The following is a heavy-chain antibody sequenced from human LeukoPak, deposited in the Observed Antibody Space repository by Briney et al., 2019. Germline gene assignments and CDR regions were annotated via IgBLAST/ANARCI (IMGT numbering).Heavy chain of an antibody. CDR3: ARAPQFRTSGSFDY. CDR2: MNPNSGNT. V-gene: IGHV1-8*03. CDR1: GYTFTSYG. J-gene: IGHJ4*02. D-gene: IGHD1-7*01. Sequence: ASVKVSCKASGYTFTSYGINWVRQATGQGLEWMGWMNPNSGNTGYAQKFQGRVTITRNTSISTAYMELSSLRSEDTAVYYCARAPQFRTSGSFDYWGQGTLVTVSS.